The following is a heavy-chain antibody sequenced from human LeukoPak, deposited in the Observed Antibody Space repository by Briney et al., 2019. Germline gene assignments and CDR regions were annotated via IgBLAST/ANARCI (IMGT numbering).Heavy chain of an antibody. Sequence: RVASVNVSCKASGYTFTGYYMHWVRQAPGQGLEWMGWISAYNGNTHYAQKLQGRVTMTTDTSTSTAYMELRSLRSDDTAVYYCARESLGKQWPLWGQGTLVTVSS. J-gene: IGHJ4*02. D-gene: IGHD6-19*01. CDR2: ISAYNGNT. V-gene: IGHV1-18*04. CDR1: GYTFTGYY. CDR3: ARESLGKQWPL.